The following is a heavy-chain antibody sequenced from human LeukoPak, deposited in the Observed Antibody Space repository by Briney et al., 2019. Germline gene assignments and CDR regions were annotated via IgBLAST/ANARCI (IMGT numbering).Heavy chain of an antibody. Sequence: GGSLRLSCAASGFTVSSNYMSWVRQAPGKGLEWVSVIYSGGSTYYADSVKGRFTISRDNSKNTLYLQMNSLRAEDTAVYYCARYLPAAILYYYGMDVWGQGITVTVSS. CDR1: GFTVSSNY. CDR3: ARYLPAAILYYYGMDV. CDR2: IYSGGST. V-gene: IGHV3-66*01. D-gene: IGHD2-2*01. J-gene: IGHJ6*02.